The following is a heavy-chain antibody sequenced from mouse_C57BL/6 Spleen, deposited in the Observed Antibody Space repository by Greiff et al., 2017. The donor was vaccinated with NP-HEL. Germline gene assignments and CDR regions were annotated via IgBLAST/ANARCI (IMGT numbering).Heavy chain of an antibody. CDR3: ARALYDYWDFGV. D-gene: IGHD2-3*01. CDR1: GYTFTSYW. Sequence: QVQLKESGAELAKPGASVKLSCKASGYTFTSYWMHWVKQRPGQGLEWIGYINPSSGYTKYNQKFKDKATLTADKSTSTAYMQLSSLTYEGSAVYYCARALYDYWDFGVWGTGATVTVSS. V-gene: IGHV1-7*01. J-gene: IGHJ1*03. CDR2: INPSSGYT.